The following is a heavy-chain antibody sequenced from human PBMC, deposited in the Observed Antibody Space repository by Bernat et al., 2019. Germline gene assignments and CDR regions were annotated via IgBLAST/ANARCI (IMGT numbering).Heavy chain of an antibody. Sequence: QVQLVESGGGVVQPGRSLRLSCAASGFTFSSYGMDWVRQAPGKGLEWVAVIWYDGSNKYYADSVKGRFTISRDNSKNTVYLQMDSLRAEDTAVYYFARLGSSWSFDYWGQGSLVTVSS. CDR3: ARLGSSWSFDY. J-gene: IGHJ4*02. CDR1: GFTFSSYG. V-gene: IGHV3-33*01. CDR2: IWYDGSNK. D-gene: IGHD6-13*01.